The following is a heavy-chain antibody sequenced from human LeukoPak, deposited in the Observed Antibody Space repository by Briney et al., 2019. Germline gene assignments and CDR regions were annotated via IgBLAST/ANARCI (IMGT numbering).Heavy chain of an antibody. CDR2: IYSGGST. V-gene: IGHV3-66*02. J-gene: IGHJ4*02. Sequence: GGSLRLSCAASGFTVSSNYMSWVRQAPGKGLEWVSVIYSGGSTYYADSVKGRFTISRDNSKNTLYLQMNSLRAEDTAVYYCARDYAGSWYDYWGQGTLVTVSS. D-gene: IGHD6-13*01. CDR3: ARDYAGSWYDY. CDR1: GFTVSSNY.